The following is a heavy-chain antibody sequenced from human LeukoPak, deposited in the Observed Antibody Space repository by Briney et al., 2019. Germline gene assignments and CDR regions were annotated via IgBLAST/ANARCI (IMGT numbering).Heavy chain of an antibody. J-gene: IGHJ5*02. CDR2: IYYSGST. V-gene: IGHV4-59*08. Sequence: PSETLSLTCTVSGGSISSYYWSWIRQPPGKGLEWIGYIYYSGSTNYNPSLKSRVTISVDTSKNQFSLKLSSVTAADTAVYYCARHYEDYGDYGDWFDPWGQGTLVTVSS. CDR3: ARHYEDYGDYGDWFDP. CDR1: GGSISSYY. D-gene: IGHD4-17*01.